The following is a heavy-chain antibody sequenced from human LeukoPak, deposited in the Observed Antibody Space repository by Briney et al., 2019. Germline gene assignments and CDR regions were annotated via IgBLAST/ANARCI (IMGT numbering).Heavy chain of an antibody. CDR2: IYHSGST. D-gene: IGHD6-19*01. Sequence: SETLSLTCDVSGGSISSGGYSWSWIRQPPGKGLEWIGYIYHSGSTYYNPSLKSRVTISVDRSKNQFSLKLSSVTAADTAVYYCARGRRGIAVATWGQGTLVTVSS. CDR1: GGSISSGGYS. V-gene: IGHV4-30-2*01. J-gene: IGHJ4*02. CDR3: ARGRRGIAVAT.